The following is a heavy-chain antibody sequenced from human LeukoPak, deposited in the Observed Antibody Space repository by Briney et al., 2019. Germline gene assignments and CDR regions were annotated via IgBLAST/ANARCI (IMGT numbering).Heavy chain of an antibody. CDR2: IKQDGSEK. CDR1: GFTLSSYW. D-gene: IGHD3-9*01. Sequence: GGSLRLPCAASGFTLSSYWMSWVRQAPGKGLEWVANIKQDGSEKYYVDSVKGRFTISRDNSKNTLYLQMNSLRAEDTAVYYCATENYDILTGYQTGYFDYWGQGTLVTVSS. CDR3: ATENYDILTGYQTGYFDY. V-gene: IGHV3-7*01. J-gene: IGHJ4*02.